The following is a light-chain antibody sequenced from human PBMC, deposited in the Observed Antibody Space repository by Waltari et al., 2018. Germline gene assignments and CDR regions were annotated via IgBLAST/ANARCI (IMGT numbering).Light chain of an antibody. CDR3: QHYVSLPVT. CDR2: GAS. J-gene: IGKJ1*01. CDR1: QSVRRA. V-gene: IGKV3-20*01. Sequence: EIVLTQSPGTLSSSPGERATLVCRASQSVRRALAWYQQNPGQAPRLLIYGASNRATGIPDRFSGSGSGTDFSLIISRLEPEDFAVYYCQHYVSLPVTFGQGTKVEIK.